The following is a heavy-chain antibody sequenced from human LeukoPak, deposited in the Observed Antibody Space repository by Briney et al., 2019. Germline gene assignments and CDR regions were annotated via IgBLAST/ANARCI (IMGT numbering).Heavy chain of an antibody. J-gene: IGHJ4*02. D-gene: IGHD3-3*01. V-gene: IGHV4-30-2*01. Sequence: SETLSLTCTVSGGSISSGGYYGSWIRQPPGKGLEWIGYIYHTGSTYYNPSLKSRVTISVDRSKNQFSLKLSSVTAADTAVYYCARVEAFDFSILHDYWGQGTLVTVSS. CDR3: ARVEAFDFSILHDY. CDR2: IYHTGST. CDR1: GGSISSGGYY.